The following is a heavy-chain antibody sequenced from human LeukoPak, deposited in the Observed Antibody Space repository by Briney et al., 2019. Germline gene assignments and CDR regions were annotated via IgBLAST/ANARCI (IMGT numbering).Heavy chain of an antibody. CDR2: IYSGGST. J-gene: IGHJ4*02. CDR3: ARDPRGATGDY. Sequence: GGSLRLSCAASGFTVSSNYMSWVRQAPGKGPEWVSVIYSGGSTYYADSVKGRFTISRDNSKNTLYLQMNSLRAEDTAVYYCARDPRGATGDYWGQGTLVTVSS. V-gene: IGHV3-66*02. CDR1: GFTVSSNY. D-gene: IGHD5-12*01.